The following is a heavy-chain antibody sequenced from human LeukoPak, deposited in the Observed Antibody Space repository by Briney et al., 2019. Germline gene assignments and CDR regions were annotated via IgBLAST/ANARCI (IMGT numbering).Heavy chain of an antibody. CDR1: GGTFSSYA. Sequence: ASVKVSCKASGGTFSSYAISWVRQAPGQGLEWMGGIIPIFGTANYAQKFQGRVTITADESTSTAYMELSSLRSEDTAVYYCARDQVGGYEKFDYWGQGTLVTVSS. J-gene: IGHJ4*02. CDR2: IIPIFGTA. CDR3: ARDQVGGYEKFDY. V-gene: IGHV1-69*13. D-gene: IGHD5-12*01.